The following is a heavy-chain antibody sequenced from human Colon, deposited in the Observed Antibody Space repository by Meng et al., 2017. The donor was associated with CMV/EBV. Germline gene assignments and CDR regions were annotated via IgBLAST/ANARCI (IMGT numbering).Heavy chain of an antibody. CDR2: MKEDGSEI. CDR3: AKGGSSRFES. Sequence: GESLKISCAASGFTFSDYYMSWVRQVPGKGLEWVARMKEDGSEIYYVDSVKGRFTISRDNAKKSLYLQMNSLRAEDTAVYYCAKGGSSRFESWGQGTLVTVSS. J-gene: IGHJ4*02. CDR1: GFTFSDYY. V-gene: IGHV3-7*01. D-gene: IGHD6-19*01.